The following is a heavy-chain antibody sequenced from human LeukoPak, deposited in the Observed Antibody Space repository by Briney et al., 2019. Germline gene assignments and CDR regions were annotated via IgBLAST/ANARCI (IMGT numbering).Heavy chain of an antibody. CDR1: GGSISSYY. Sequence: SETLSLTCTVSGGSISSYYWSWIRQPAGKGLEWIGRIYTSGSTNYNPSLKSRVTMSVDTSKNQFSLKLSSVTAADTAVYYCAGLGYSSSWYGPYFDYWGQGTLVTVSS. J-gene: IGHJ4*02. CDR3: AGLGYSSSWYGPYFDY. V-gene: IGHV4-4*07. D-gene: IGHD6-13*01. CDR2: IYTSGST.